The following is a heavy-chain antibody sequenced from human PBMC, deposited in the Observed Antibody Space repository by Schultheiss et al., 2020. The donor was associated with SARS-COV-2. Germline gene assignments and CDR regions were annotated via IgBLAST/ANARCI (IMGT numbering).Heavy chain of an antibody. V-gene: IGHV4-59*12. CDR2: IYYSGST. CDR1: CGSISSYY. J-gene: IGHJ3*02. Sequence: SETLSLTCTVSCGSISSYYWSWIRQPPGKGLEWIGYIYYSGSTNYNPSLKSRVTISVDTSKNQFSLKLSSVTAADTAVYYCARESLRGMTGAFDIWGQGTMVTVSS. CDR3: ARESLRGMTGAFDI.